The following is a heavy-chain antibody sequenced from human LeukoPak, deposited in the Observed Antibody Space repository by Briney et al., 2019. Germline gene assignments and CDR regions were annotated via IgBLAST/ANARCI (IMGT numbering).Heavy chain of an antibody. CDR3: ARYIYSSGWCFDY. Sequence: PGGSLRLSCAASGFTFSSYWMSWVRQAPGKGLEWVANIKQDGSEKYYVDSVKGRFTISRDNAKNSLYLQMNSLRAEDTAVYYCARYIYSSGWCFDYWGQGTLVTVSS. CDR1: GFTFSSYW. CDR2: IKQDGSEK. D-gene: IGHD6-19*01. J-gene: IGHJ4*02. V-gene: IGHV3-7*01.